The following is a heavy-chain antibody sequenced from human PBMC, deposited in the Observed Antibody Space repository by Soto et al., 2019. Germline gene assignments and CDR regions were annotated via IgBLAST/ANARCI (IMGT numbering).Heavy chain of an antibody. CDR2: IWYDGSNK. D-gene: IGHD2-15*01. Sequence: QVQLAESGGGAVQPGRSLRLTCAASGFTFSSYGLHWVRQAPGKGLEWVAVIWYDGSNKYYADSVKGRFTISSDNSKNTVYPHMTSLRAGDTAVYYCARDWRWSYSDYCMDVCGQGTTVTVSS. V-gene: IGHV3-33*01. CDR3: ARDWRWSYSDYCMDV. CDR1: GFTFSSYG. J-gene: IGHJ6*02.